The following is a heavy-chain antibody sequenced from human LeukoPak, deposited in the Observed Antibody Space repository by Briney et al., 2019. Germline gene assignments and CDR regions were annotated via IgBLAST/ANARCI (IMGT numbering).Heavy chain of an antibody. V-gene: IGHV3-21*01. CDR3: AKEGDYDILTGYYYYFDY. D-gene: IGHD3-9*01. CDR2: IRGSRTYM. J-gene: IGHJ4*02. CDR1: GFTFSSYG. Sequence: PGGSLRLSCVASGFTFSSYGMNWVRQAPGKGLEWVSSIRGSRTYMYYADSVKGRFTISRDNSKNTLYLQMNSLRAEDTAVYYCAKEGDYDILTGYYYYFDYWGQGTLVTVSS.